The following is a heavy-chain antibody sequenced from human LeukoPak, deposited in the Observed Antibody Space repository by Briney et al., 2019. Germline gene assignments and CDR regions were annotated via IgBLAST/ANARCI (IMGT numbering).Heavy chain of an antibody. CDR1: GFTFSSYA. Sequence: GGSLRLSCAASGFTFSSYAMSWVRQAPGKGLEWISAISGSGNNTYCADSVKGRVTISRDNSRNTLSLQMDSLRAEDTAVYYCAKDHESDGYPCLDHWGLGTLVTVSS. J-gene: IGHJ4*02. CDR2: ISGSGNNT. CDR3: AKDHESDGYPCLDH. V-gene: IGHV3-23*01. D-gene: IGHD3-22*01.